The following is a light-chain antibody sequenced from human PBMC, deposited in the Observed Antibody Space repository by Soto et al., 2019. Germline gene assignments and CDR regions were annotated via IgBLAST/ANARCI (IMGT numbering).Light chain of an antibody. CDR3: QQYGSSCT. CDR2: GAS. CDR1: QSVSSNY. Sequence: ETVLTQSPGTLSLSPGERATLSCRASQSVSSNYLAWYQQKPGQAPRLLIYGASSRATGIPDRFSGSGSGTDFTLTISRLEPEDVAVYYCQQYGSSCTFGQGTKLEIK. V-gene: IGKV3-20*01. J-gene: IGKJ2*02.